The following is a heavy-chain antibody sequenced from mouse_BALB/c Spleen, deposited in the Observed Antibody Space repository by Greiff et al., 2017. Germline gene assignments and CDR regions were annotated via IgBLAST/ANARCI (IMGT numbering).Heavy chain of an antibody. CDR1: GFTFSSYT. Sequence: DVKLVESGGGLVQPGGSLKLSCAASGFTFSSYTMSWVRQTPEKRLEWVAYISNGGGSTYYPDTVKGRFTISRDNAKNTLYLQMSSLKSEDTAMYYCARQSWDDAMDYWGQGTSVTVSS. CDR3: ARQSWDDAMDY. J-gene: IGHJ4*01. CDR2: ISNGGGST. D-gene: IGHD4-1*01. V-gene: IGHV5-12-2*01.